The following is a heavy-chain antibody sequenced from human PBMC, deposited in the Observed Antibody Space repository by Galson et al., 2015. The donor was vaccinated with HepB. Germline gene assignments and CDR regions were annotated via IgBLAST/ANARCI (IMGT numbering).Heavy chain of an antibody. CDR1: GFTFSSYA. Sequence: SLRLSCAASGFTFSSYAMHWVRQAPGKGLEWVAVISYDGSNKYYADSVKGRFTISRDNSKNTLYLQMNSLRAEDTAVYYCARDSLVGWYFDYWGQGTLVTVSS. D-gene: IGHD2-15*01. CDR3: ARDSLVGWYFDY. V-gene: IGHV3-30*04. J-gene: IGHJ4*02. CDR2: ISYDGSNK.